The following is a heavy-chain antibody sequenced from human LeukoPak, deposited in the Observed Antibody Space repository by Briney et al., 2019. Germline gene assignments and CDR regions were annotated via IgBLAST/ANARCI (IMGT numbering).Heavy chain of an antibody. CDR2: IVSSGSI. CDR1: GFTFSSYG. CDR3: ARSWVAARDFDY. Sequence: GGCLRPSCAASGFTFSSYGIGWVRQAPGKGLEWVSYIVSSGSISYADSVKGRFTISRDKAKNTLYLQMNSLRADDTAVYYCARSWVAARDFDYWGQGTLVTVSS. D-gene: IGHD6-6*01. J-gene: IGHJ4*02. V-gene: IGHV3-48*03.